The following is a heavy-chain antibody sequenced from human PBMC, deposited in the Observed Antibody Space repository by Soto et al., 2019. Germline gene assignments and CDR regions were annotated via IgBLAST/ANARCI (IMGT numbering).Heavy chain of an antibody. Sequence: GGSLRLSCAASGFTFSSYAMSWVRQAPGKGLEWVSAISGSGGSTYYADSVKGRFTISRDNSKNTLYLQMNSLRAEDTAVYYCAKDLSGDSNGSGSSHLYLFDYWGQGTLVTVSS. CDR2: ISGSGGST. J-gene: IGHJ4*02. V-gene: IGHV3-23*01. CDR3: AKDLSGDSNGSGSSHLYLFDY. CDR1: GFTFSSYA. D-gene: IGHD3-10*01.